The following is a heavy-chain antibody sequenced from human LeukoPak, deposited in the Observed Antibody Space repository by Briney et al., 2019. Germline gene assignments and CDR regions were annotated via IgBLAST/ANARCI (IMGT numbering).Heavy chain of an antibody. CDR2: INPNSGGT. Sequence: ASVKVSCKASGYTFTGYYMHWVRQAPGQGLEWMGWINPNSGGTNYAQKFQGRVTMTRDTSISTAYMELSRLRSDDPAVYYCAGGGEDFVVVPVAMHYGGKETRVTVPS. J-gene: IGHJ4*02. D-gene: IGHD2-2*01. V-gene: IGHV1-2*02. CDR1: GYTFTGYY. CDR3: AGGGEDFVVVPVAMHY.